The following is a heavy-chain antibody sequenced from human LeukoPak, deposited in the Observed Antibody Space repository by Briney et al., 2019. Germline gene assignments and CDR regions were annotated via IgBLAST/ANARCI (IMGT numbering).Heavy chain of an antibody. V-gene: IGHV5-51*01. CDR2: IYPADSDT. CDR3: ARQSRDGSKTRGYCFDY. D-gene: IGHD3-10*01. CDR1: GYIFTHYW. J-gene: IGHJ4*02. Sequence: GESLKISCQVSGYIFTHYWIGWVRQMPGKGLESMGLIYPADSDTTYSPSFQGQVTISADKSISAVYLQWSSLKASDTAMYYCARQSRDGSKTRGYCFDYWGQGTLVTVSS.